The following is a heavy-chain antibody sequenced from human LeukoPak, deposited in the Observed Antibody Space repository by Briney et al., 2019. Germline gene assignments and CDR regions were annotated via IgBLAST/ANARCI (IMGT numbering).Heavy chain of an antibody. CDR3: ARGGGYDYPTHYYYYMDV. V-gene: IGHV1-2*02. D-gene: IGHD5-12*01. Sequence: ASVKVSCKASGYTFTGYYMHWVRQAPGQGLEWMGWINPNSGGTNYAQKFQGRVTMTRDTSISTAYMELSRLRSDDTAVYYCARGGGYDYPTHYYYYMDVWGKGTTVTISS. CDR2: INPNSGGT. J-gene: IGHJ6*03. CDR1: GYTFTGYY.